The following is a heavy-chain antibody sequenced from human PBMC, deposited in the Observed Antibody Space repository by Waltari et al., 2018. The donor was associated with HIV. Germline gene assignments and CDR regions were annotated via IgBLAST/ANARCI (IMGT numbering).Heavy chain of an antibody. D-gene: IGHD1-1*01. V-gene: IGHV3-7*01. CDR3: TKGTTHDN. CDR1: GFNFNNYW. J-gene: IGHJ4*02. Sequence: EVRLVESGGGLVQPGGSLRLSCAVSGFNFNNYWMTWVRQAPGKVLEWVANIKQDGSQKHYVDSAKCRLTISRDNAKNSVFLQMNDLREDDTATYYCTKGTTHDNWGQGTLVTVSS. CDR2: IKQDGSQK.